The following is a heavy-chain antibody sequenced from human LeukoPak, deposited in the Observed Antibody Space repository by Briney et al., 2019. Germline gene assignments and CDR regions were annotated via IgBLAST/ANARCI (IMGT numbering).Heavy chain of an antibody. CDR1: GGSISSSSYY. D-gene: IGHD4-17*01. CDR3: ARATRDGDYAYYYYYMDV. Sequence: SETLSLTCTVSGGSISSSSYYWGWIRQPPGKGLEWIGRIYTSGSTNYNPSLKSRVTISVDTSKNQFSLKLSSVTAADTAVYYCARATRDGDYAYYYYYMDVWGKGTTVTISS. V-gene: IGHV4-39*07. CDR2: IYTSGST. J-gene: IGHJ6*03.